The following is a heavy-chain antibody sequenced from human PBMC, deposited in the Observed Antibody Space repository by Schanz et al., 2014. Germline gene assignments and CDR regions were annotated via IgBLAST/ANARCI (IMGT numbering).Heavy chain of an antibody. D-gene: IGHD3-10*01. CDR3: ARPPPLVRGIAGWFGP. CDR2: IGGDASRT. Sequence: EVHLVESGGGLVQPGGSLRLSCAASGFTFITFAMSWVRQAPGKGPEWVSAIGGDASRTYYADSVKGRFTISRDNSKSPLYLQMNRLRADDPAVYYCARPPPLVRGIAGWFGPWGQGSLVTVSS. J-gene: IGHJ5*02. V-gene: IGHV3-23*04. CDR1: GFTFITFA.